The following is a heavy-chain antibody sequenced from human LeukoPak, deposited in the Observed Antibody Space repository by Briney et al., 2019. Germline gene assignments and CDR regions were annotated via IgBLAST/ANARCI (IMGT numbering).Heavy chain of an antibody. V-gene: IGHV3-21*01. D-gene: IGHD6-19*01. CDR1: GFIFGDYN. J-gene: IGHJ4*02. Sequence: GGSLRLSCATSGFIFGDYNMNWVRQAPGKGLEWVSSISSSSSYIYYADSVKGRFTISRDNAKNSLYLQMNSLRAEDTAVYYCARSAAYSSDSRRTPDDYWGQGTLVTVSS. CDR2: ISSSSSYI. CDR3: ARSAAYSSDSRRTPDDY.